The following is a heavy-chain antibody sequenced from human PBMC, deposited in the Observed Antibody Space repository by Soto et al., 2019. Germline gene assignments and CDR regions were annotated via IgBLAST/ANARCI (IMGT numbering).Heavy chain of an antibody. J-gene: IGHJ5*02. Sequence: SETLSLTCAVSGDSITSIYHWAWIRQSPGRGLEWVASIYHTGTTYYNPSLKSRVTISVDTSKNHFSLKLSSVTAADTAVYYCARVRGYSRGHFKPNWFDPWGQGTLVTVSS. D-gene: IGHD6-19*01. CDR1: GDSITSIYH. V-gene: IGHV4-38-2*01. CDR3: ARVRGYSRGHFKPNWFDP. CDR2: IYHTGTT.